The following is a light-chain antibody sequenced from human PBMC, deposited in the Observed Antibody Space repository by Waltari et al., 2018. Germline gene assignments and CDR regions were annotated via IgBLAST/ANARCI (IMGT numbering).Light chain of an antibody. CDR3: QTGGHGTWV. CDR1: AVHTSTV. Sequence: LVLPHSPSAGSSPGAAAKITCSWSAVHTSTVIDCRQPQPEKGPRYRMKVNSDGSHSKGDEIPDRFSGSSSGAERYLTISSVQPEDEADYYCQTGGHGTWVFGGGTKLTVL. J-gene: IGLJ3*02. CDR2: VNSDGSH. V-gene: IGLV4-69*01.